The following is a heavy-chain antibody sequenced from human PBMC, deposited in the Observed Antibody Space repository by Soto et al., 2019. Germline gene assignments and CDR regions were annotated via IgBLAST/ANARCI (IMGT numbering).Heavy chain of an antibody. CDR3: ARSVWGSYRPFDY. J-gene: IGHJ4*02. V-gene: IGHV1-69*01. CDR1: GGTFSSYA. D-gene: IGHD3-16*02. Sequence: QVQLVQSGAEVKKPGSSVKVSCKVSGGTFSSYAISWVRQAPGQGLEWMGGIIPIFGTANYAQKFQGRVTSTADETTSTAYMELSSLRSEDTAVYYCARSVWGSYRPFDYWGQGTLVTVSS. CDR2: IIPIFGTA.